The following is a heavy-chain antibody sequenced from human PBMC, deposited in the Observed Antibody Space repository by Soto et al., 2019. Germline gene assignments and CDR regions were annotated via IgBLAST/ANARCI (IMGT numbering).Heavy chain of an antibody. CDR3: XXXXAGWFGELSMVRGY. CDR1: GFSFSSYA. Sequence: EVQLLESEGGLVQPGGSLRLSCAASGFSFSSYAMSWVRQAPGKGLEWVSGISGSGRTTYYADSVKGRFTISRDNSTXXXXXXXXXXXXXXXXXXXXXXXXAGWFGELSMVRGYWGQGTLVTVSS. D-gene: IGHD3-10*01. CDR2: ISGSGRTT. V-gene: IGHV3-23*01. J-gene: IGHJ4*02.